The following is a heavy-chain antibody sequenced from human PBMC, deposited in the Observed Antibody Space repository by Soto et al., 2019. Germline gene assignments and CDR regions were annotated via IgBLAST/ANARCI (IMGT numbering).Heavy chain of an antibody. CDR3: AKPRGYYDSSGYLTPDY. V-gene: IGHV3-66*04. D-gene: IGHD3-22*01. Sequence: GGSLRLSCAASGFTVNDNYMTWVRQAPGRGLDWVSIIFSAGSTYYADAVRGRFTISRDNSKNTQYIQMNSLRAEDTAVYYCAKPRGYYDSSGYLTPDYWGQGTRVTVSS. J-gene: IGHJ4*02. CDR2: IFSAGST. CDR1: GFTVNDNY.